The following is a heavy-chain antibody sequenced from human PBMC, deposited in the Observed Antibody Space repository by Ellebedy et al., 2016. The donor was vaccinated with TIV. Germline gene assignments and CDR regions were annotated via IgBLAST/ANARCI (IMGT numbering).Heavy chain of an antibody. CDR2: IDNAGDT. J-gene: IGHJ6*02. CDR1: GFTSSRYD. Sequence: GGSLRLXXAASGFTSSRYDMRWVRQSTRKGLEWVASIDNAGDTYYPGSVKGRFTISRENAENSLYLQMNSLRVEDTAVYYCTRFEIISGGGYGMDVWGQGTTVTVSS. CDR3: TRFEIISGGGYGMDV. V-gene: IGHV3-13*01. D-gene: IGHD3-16*01.